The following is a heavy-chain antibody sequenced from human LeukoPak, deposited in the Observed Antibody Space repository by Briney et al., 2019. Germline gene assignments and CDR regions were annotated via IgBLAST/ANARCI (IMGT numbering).Heavy chain of an antibody. J-gene: IGHJ5*02. V-gene: IGHV4-59*01. D-gene: IGHD2-2*01. CDR3: ASIRPGGYCSSNSCYGIDP. Sequence: SETLSLTCTVSGGSISSYYWSWIRQPPGKGLEWIGYIYYSGSTNYNPSLKSRVTISVDTSKNQFSLKLSSVTAADTAVYYCASIRPGGYCSSNSCYGIDPWGQGTLVTVSS. CDR1: GGSISSYY. CDR2: IYYSGST.